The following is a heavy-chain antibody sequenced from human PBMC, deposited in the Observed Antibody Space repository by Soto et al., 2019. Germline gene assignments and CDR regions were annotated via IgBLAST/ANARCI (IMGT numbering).Heavy chain of an antibody. V-gene: IGHV1-46*01. D-gene: IGHD6-25*01. J-gene: IGHJ4*02. Sequence: QVQLVQSGAEVKKPGASVKLSCRTSGYPFTHYYIHWVRQARGQGLEWLAIINPASGSTNYAQDFLGRVTLTMDTSTTTVYMELSGLRAEDTAIFYCARDLAAGDHWGQGTLVTVSS. CDR3: ARDLAAGDH. CDR2: INPASGST. CDR1: GYPFTHYY.